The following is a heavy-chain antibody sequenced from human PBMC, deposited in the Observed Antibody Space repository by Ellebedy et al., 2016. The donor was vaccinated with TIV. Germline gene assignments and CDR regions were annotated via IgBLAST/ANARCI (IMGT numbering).Heavy chain of an antibody. CDR1: GYTFTSYY. J-gene: IGHJ2*01. CDR3: ARVLRWYFDL. V-gene: IGHV1-46*01. CDR2: INPSGGST. Sequence: ASVKVSXXASGYTFTSYYINWVRQAPGQGLEWMGIINPSGGSTSYAQKFQGRVTMTRDTSTSTVYMELSSLRSEDTAVYYCARVLRWYFDLWGRGTLVTVSS.